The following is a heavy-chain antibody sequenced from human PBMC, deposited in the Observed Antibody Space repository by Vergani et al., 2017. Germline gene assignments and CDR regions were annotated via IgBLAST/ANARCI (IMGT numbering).Heavy chain of an antibody. J-gene: IGHJ3*02. V-gene: IGHV3-21*04. CDR2: ISSSSSYI. Sequence: EVQLVESGGGLVKPGGSLRLSCAASGFTFSSYSMNWVRQAPGKGLEWVSSISSSSSYIYYADSVKGRFTISRDNSKNTLFLHMNSLRPEDTAVYYCAKVGRSEVAGTFGAFDICGGGTMVTVSS. CDR3: AKVGRSEVAGTFGAFDI. D-gene: IGHD6-19*01. CDR1: GFTFSSYS.